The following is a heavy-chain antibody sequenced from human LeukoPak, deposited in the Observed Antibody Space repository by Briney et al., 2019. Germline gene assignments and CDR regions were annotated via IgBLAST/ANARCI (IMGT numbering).Heavy chain of an antibody. D-gene: IGHD1-20*01. CDR2: INPNSGGT. CDR3: ARDGPGSQWYNWNHYYYYYYMDV. Sequence: ASVKVSCKASGYTFTGYYMHWVRQAPGQGLEWMGWINPNSGGTNYAQKFQGRVTMTRDTSISTAYMELSRLRSDDTAVYYCARDGPGSQWYNWNHYYYYYYMDVWGKGTTVTVSS. CDR1: GYTFTGYY. J-gene: IGHJ6*03. V-gene: IGHV1-2*02.